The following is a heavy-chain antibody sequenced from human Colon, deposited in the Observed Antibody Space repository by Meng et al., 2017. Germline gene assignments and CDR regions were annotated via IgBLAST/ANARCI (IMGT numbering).Heavy chain of an antibody. V-gene: IGHV4-4*02. J-gene: IGHJ4*02. CDR1: GDSIRSSNW. CDR2: IYHSGST. Sequence: QLQLQASGPGRVKPSGTLSLTCAVSGDSIRSSNWWSWVRQPPGRGLEWIGEIYHSGSTNYNPSLKNRLSLTVDKSKNQFSLTLHSVTAADTAVYYCARVIYASGNMAHLDCWGQGTLVTVSS. CDR3: ARVIYASGNMAHLDC. D-gene: IGHD3-10*01.